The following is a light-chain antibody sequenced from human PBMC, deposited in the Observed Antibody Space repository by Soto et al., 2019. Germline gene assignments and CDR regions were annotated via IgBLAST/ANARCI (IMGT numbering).Light chain of an antibody. V-gene: IGLV1-51*02. Sequence: QSVLTQPPSVSADPGQQVSISCSGSSSNIGGRSVSWYQQLPGTSPKLLIYENNKRPSGIPDRFSGSKSGTSATLGITGLQTGDEADYYCGAWDNSLSAGVFGTGTKLTVL. CDR1: SSNIGGRS. CDR3: GAWDNSLSAGV. J-gene: IGLJ1*01. CDR2: ENN.